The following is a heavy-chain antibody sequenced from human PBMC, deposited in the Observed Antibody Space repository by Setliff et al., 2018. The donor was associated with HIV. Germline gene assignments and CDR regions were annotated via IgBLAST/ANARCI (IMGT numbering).Heavy chain of an antibody. V-gene: IGHV3-33*08. CDR1: GFIFNDYW. Sequence: GGSLRLSCAASGFIFNDYWMAWVRQAPGKGLEWVSLLWRDEVGEYYADSVKGRFSISRDRSRNMVSLQMNSLRVEDTAIYYCARDRYQLETYYMDVWGKGTTVTVSS. J-gene: IGHJ6*03. CDR2: LWRDEVGE. D-gene: IGHD2-2*01. CDR3: ARDRYQLETYYMDV.